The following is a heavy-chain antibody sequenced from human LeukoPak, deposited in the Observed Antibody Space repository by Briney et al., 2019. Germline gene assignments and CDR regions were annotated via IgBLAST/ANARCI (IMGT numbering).Heavy chain of an antibody. J-gene: IGHJ4*02. V-gene: IGHV4-61*02. CDR2: IYTSGST. Sequence: SETLSLTCTVSGGSISSGSYYWSWIRQPGGKGLEGIGRIYTSGSTNYNPSLNSRVTISVDTSKNHVSLKLSSVTAADTAVYYCARSQLLLLSGVLYFDYWGQGTLVTVSS. D-gene: IGHD2-15*01. CDR3: ARSQLLLLSGVLYFDY. CDR1: GGSISSGSYY.